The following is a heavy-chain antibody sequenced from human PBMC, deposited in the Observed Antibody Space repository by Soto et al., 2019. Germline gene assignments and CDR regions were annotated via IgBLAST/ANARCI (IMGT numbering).Heavy chain of an antibody. CDR1: GFTFSSYS. CDR3: AMISETTVQL. CDR2: ISSSSSYI. Sequence: EVQLVESGGGLVKPGGSLRLSCAASGFTFSSYSMNWVRQAPGKGLEWVSSISSSSSYIYYADSVKGRFTISRDNAKNSLYLQMNSRRAEDTAVYYCAMISETTVQLWGQGILVTVSS. V-gene: IGHV3-21*01. D-gene: IGHD4-17*01. J-gene: IGHJ4*02.